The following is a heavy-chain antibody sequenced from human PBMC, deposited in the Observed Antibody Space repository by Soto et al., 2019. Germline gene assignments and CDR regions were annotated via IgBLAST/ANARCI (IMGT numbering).Heavy chain of an antibody. CDR2: ISWDGGST. CDR1: GFTFDDYT. Sequence: EVQLVESGGVVVQPGGSLRLSCAASGFTFDDYTMHWVRQAPGKGLEWVSLISWDGGSTYYADSVKGRFTISRDNSKNSLYLQMNSLRTEDTALYYCAKDRNLVGATWAFDYWGQGTLVTVSS. V-gene: IGHV3-43*01. CDR3: AKDRNLVGATWAFDY. J-gene: IGHJ4*02. D-gene: IGHD1-26*01.